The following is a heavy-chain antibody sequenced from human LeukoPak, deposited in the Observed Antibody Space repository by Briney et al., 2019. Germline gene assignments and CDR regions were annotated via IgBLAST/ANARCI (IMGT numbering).Heavy chain of an antibody. V-gene: IGHV1-8*02. CDR2: MNPNSGNT. J-gene: IGHJ6*02. CDR1: GGTFSSYA. CDR3: ASWGYGGKSYYYYGMDV. Sequence: ASVKVSCKASGGTFSSYAISWVRQAPGQGLEWMGWMNPNSGNTGYAQKFQGRVTMTRNTSISTAYMELSSLRSEDTAVYYCASWGYGGKSYYYYGMDVWGQGTTVTVSS. D-gene: IGHD4-23*01.